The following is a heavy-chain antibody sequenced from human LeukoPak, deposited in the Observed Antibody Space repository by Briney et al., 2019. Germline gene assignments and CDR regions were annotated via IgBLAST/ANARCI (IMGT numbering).Heavy chain of an antibody. Sequence: GESLKISCKGSGYTFTSYYMHWVRQAPGQGLEWMGIINPSGGSTSYAQKFQGRVTMTRDTSTSTVYMELSSLRSEDTAVYYCARGGGGDTVVVPAAMYAFDIWGQGTMVTVSS. CDR3: ARGGGGDTVVVPAAMYAFDI. CDR2: INPSGGST. CDR1: GYTFTSYY. V-gene: IGHV1-46*01. J-gene: IGHJ3*02. D-gene: IGHD2-2*01.